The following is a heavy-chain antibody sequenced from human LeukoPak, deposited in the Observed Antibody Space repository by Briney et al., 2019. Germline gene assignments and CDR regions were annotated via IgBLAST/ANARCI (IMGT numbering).Heavy chain of an antibody. J-gene: IGHJ6*02. Sequence: PSETLSLSCTVSGASISSSYWSWIRQPPGKGLEWIGYISYSGSTNYNPSLRSRVTMPVDTSKNQFSLKLSSVTAADTAVYYCAKLGGTARMDVWGQGTTVTVSS. CDR2: ISYSGST. CDR3: AKLGGTARMDV. V-gene: IGHV4-59*01. CDR1: GASISSSY. D-gene: IGHD3-16*01.